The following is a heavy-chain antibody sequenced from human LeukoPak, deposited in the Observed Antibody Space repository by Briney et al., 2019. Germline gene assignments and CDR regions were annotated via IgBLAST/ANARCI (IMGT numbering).Heavy chain of an antibody. V-gene: IGHV1-18*01. D-gene: IGHD3-9*01. J-gene: IGHJ3*02. CDR2: IGAKNGYT. CDR1: GYMFIAYG. Sequence: GASVKVSCKASGYMFIAYGFAWVRQAPGQGLEWLGWIGAKNGYTWYAQKLQGRVTMTTDTSTSTAYMELRSLRSDDTAVYYCAREARYFDSGAFDIWGQGTMVTVSS. CDR3: AREARYFDSGAFDI.